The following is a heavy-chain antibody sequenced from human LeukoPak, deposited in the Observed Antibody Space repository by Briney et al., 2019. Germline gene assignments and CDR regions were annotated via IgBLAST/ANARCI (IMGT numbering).Heavy chain of an antibody. CDR1: GYTFTSYY. J-gene: IGHJ3*02. Sequence: GASVKVSCEASGYTFTSYYMHWVRQAPGQGLEWMGIINPSGGSTSYAQKFQGRVTMTRDTSTSTVYMELSSLRSEDTAVYYCARDGAYCSSTSCYTVDAFDIWGQGTMVTVSS. CDR3: ARDGAYCSSTSCYTVDAFDI. V-gene: IGHV1-46*03. CDR2: INPSGGST. D-gene: IGHD2-2*02.